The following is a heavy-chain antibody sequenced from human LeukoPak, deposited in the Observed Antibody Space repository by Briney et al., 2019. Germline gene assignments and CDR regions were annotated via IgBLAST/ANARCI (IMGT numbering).Heavy chain of an antibody. CDR2: VHSSAAT. J-gene: IGHJ4*02. D-gene: IGHD2-2*01. CDR3: ARTYASTSIDS. CDR1: GGSFSGYY. V-gene: IGHV4-59*01. Sequence: PSETLSLTCAVYGGSFSGYYWSWIRQPPGEGLEWIGYVHSSAATNYNPSLKSRVTMSLDTSKNQFSLKLTSVTTADTAIYYCARTYASTSIDSWGQGTLVTVSS.